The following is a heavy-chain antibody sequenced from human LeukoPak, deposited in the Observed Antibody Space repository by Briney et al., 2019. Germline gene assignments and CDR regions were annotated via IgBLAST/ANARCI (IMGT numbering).Heavy chain of an antibody. CDR2: IWYDGSNK. J-gene: IGHJ6*03. CDR1: GFTFRSYG. Sequence: PGGSLRLSCAAPGFTFRSYGMHRVRQAPGEGLEWVAVIWYDGSNKNYAASVKGRFTISRDNSKNTLYPQMNSLRAEDTAVYYCARDRAAAMEYYYMDVWGKGTTVTVSS. V-gene: IGHV3-33*01. D-gene: IGHD2-2*01. CDR3: ARDRAAAMEYYYMDV.